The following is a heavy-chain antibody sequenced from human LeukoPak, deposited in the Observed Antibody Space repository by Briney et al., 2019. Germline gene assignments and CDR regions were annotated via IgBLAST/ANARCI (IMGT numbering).Heavy chain of an antibody. CDR3: AKDPDSVVVVAATWDY. D-gene: IGHD2-15*01. Sequence: GASPRLSCAASGFTFSSYAMSWVRQAPGKGLEWVSAISGSGGSTYYADSVKGRFTISRDNSKNTLYLQMNSLRAEDTAVYYCAKDPDSVVVVAATWDYWGQGTLVTVSS. CDR1: GFTFSSYA. CDR2: ISGSGGST. J-gene: IGHJ4*02. V-gene: IGHV3-23*01.